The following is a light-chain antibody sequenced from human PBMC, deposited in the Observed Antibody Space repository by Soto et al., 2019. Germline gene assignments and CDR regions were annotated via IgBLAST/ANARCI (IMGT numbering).Light chain of an antibody. CDR1: SSDVGGYNY. Sequence: QSVLTQPAAVSGSPGQSITISCTGTSSDVGGYNYVSWYQQHPGKAPKLMIYEVSKRPSGVSNRFSGSKSGNTASLTISGLQAEDEADYYCSSYTSSSTPWVFGGGTQLTVL. V-gene: IGLV2-14*01. J-gene: IGLJ3*02. CDR2: EVS. CDR3: SSYTSSSTPWV.